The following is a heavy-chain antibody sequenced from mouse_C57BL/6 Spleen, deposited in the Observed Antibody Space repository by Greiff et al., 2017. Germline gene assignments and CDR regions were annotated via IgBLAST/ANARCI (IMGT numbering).Heavy chain of an antibody. Sequence: VQLQQSGPELVKPGASVKMSCKASGYTFTDYNMHWVKQSHGKSLEWIGYINPNNGGTSYNQKFKGKATLTVNKSSSTAYMELRSLTSEDSAVYYCARGYYCSSLYYFDYWGQGTTLTVSS. D-gene: IGHD1-1*01. CDR1: GYTFTDYN. J-gene: IGHJ2*01. V-gene: IGHV1-22*01. CDR2: INPNNGGT. CDR3: ARGYYCSSLYYFDY.